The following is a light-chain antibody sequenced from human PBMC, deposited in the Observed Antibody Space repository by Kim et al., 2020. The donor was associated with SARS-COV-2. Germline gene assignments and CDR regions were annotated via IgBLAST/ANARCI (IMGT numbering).Light chain of an antibody. Sequence: SSGERATLSCRASQSLSSNSLAWYQQTRGQAPRLLIYAASSRATGIPDRFSGSGSGTDFTLTISRLEPEDFAMYYCQQYEGSYKTFGHGTKVDIK. CDR3: QQYEGSYKT. CDR1: QSLSSNS. CDR2: AAS. J-gene: IGKJ1*01. V-gene: IGKV3-20*01.